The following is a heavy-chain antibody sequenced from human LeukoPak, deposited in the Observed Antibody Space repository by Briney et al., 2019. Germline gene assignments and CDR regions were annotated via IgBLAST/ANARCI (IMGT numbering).Heavy chain of an antibody. CDR2: INPRGSI. V-gene: IGHV4-38-2*02. Sequence: SETLSLTCTVSGFSIINTHYWGWIRQSPGKGLEWIGEINPRGSINYNPSLESRVTVSADTSRNQLSLSLTSVTAADSAVYFCARGLRQGSAWSWGPKEKSYQYMDVWGTGTTVIVSS. D-gene: IGHD6-19*01. CDR1: GFSIINTHY. J-gene: IGHJ6*04. CDR3: ARGLRQGSAWSWGPKEKSYQYMDV.